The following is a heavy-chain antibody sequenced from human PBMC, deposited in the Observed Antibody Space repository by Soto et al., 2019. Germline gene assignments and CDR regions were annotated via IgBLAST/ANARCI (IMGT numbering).Heavy chain of an antibody. J-gene: IGHJ4*02. CDR2: IYYSENT. V-gene: IGHV4-59*04. CDR1: GGSISPYY. CDR3: ATHPPYGPLDH. Sequence: SETLSLTCTVSGGSISPYYWSWIRQPPGKGLEWIGNIYYSENTYYNPSLKSRVTISVDTSKNQFSLRLTSVTAADTAVYYCATHPPYGPLDHWGQGTLVTVSS. D-gene: IGHD4-17*01.